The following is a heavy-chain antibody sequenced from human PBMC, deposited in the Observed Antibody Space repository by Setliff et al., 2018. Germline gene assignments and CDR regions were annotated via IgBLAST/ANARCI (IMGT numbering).Heavy chain of an antibody. Sequence: SETLSLTCIVSGESIDSVATGNHYWNWIRQPVGRGLEWIGHIFLTGSTDYDPSFRSRATISLDTSTATAYMDLRSLRYEDTALYYCAYYGSGSLDFWGQGTLVTVSS. V-gene: IGHV4-61*10. CDR1: GESIDSVATGNHY. CDR3: AYYGSGSLDF. J-gene: IGHJ4*02. D-gene: IGHD3-10*01. CDR2: IFLTGST.